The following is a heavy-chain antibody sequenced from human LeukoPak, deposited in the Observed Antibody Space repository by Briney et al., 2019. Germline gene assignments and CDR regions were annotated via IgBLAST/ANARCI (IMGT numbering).Heavy chain of an antibody. D-gene: IGHD5-12*01. Sequence: PSETLSLTCAVYGGSFSGYYWSWLRQPPGKGLEWIGEINHSGSTHYNPSLKSRVTISVDTSKNQFSLKLSSVTAADTAVYYCARVSGYDLRTYYFDYWGQGTLVTVSS. J-gene: IGHJ4*02. V-gene: IGHV4-34*01. CDR1: GGSFSGYY. CDR2: INHSGST. CDR3: ARVSGYDLRTYYFDY.